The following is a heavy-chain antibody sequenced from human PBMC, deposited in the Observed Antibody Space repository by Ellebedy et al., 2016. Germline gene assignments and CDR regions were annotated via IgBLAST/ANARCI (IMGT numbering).Heavy chain of an antibody. CDR1: GGYISDYY. J-gene: IGHJ4*02. CDR2: INHSGST. CDR3: ARDTTTVTIANFDY. V-gene: IGHV4-34*01. D-gene: IGHD4-17*01. Sequence: SETLSLXXAVYGGYISDYYWSWIRQPPGKGLEWIGEINHSGSTNYNPSLKSRVTISVDTSKNQFSLKLSSVTAEDTAVYYCARDTTTVTIANFDYWGQGTLVTVSS.